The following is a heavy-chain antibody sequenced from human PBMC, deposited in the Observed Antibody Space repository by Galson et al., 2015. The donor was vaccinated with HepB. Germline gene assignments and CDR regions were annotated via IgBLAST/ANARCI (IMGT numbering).Heavy chain of an antibody. Sequence: SVKVSCKASGYTFTNHYINWVRQAPGQGLEWMGWISAYNGDTNYAQNLQGRVTMTTDTSTSTAYMELRSLRSDDTAVYFWARDIAAAGVVFDSWGQGTLVTVSS. CDR1: GYTFTNHY. J-gene: IGHJ4*02. V-gene: IGHV1-18*04. CDR3: ARDIAAAGVVFDS. D-gene: IGHD6-13*01. CDR2: ISAYNGDT.